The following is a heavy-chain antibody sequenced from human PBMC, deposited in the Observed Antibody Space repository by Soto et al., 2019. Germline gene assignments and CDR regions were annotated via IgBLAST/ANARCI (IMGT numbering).Heavy chain of an antibody. CDR2: ISYDGRNK. J-gene: IGHJ3*02. V-gene: IGHV3-30*04. CDR1: GFTFSSYA. CDR3: ARGYGGNSGAFDI. D-gene: IGHD2-21*02. Sequence: GGSLRLSCAASGFTFSSYAMHWVRQAPGKGLEWVAVISYDGRNKYYADSVKGRFTISRDNSENTLYLQMKSLRAEDTAIYYCARGYGGNSGAFDIWGQGTLVTVSS.